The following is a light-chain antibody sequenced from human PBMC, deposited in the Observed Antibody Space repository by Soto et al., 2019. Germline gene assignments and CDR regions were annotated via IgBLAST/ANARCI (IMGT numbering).Light chain of an antibody. CDR2: YAS. J-gene: IGKJ1*01. Sequence: EIVMTQSPATLSVSPGERATLSCRASQSVSSNLAWYQQKPGQAPRLLIYYASTRATGIPARFSGSGSGTEFTLTISSLQSEDVAVYYCQQYNNWPGTFGQGTKMEIK. V-gene: IGKV3-15*01. CDR1: QSVSSN. CDR3: QQYNNWPGT.